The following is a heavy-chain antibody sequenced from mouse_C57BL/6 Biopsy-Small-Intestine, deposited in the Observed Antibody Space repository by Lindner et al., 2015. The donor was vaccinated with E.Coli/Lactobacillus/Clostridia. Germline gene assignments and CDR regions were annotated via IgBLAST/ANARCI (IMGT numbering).Heavy chain of an antibody. CDR1: GYAFTNYL. CDR2: INPGSGGT. Sequence: VQLQESGAELVRPGTSVKVSCKASGYAFTNYLIEWVKQRPGQGLEWIGVINPGSGGTNYNEKFKGKATLTADKSSSTAYMQLSSLTSEDSAVYFCARGYEGFDYWGQGTTLTVSS. V-gene: IGHV1-54*01. D-gene: IGHD2-3*01. J-gene: IGHJ2*01. CDR3: ARGYEGFDY.